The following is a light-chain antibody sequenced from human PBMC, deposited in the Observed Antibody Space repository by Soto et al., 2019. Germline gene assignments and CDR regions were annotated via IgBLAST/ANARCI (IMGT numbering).Light chain of an antibody. J-gene: IGKJ5*01. Sequence: DIQMTQSPSSLSASVGDRVTITCQASQDISNYLNWYQQKPGKAPKFLMYAAPTLQSGVPSRFSGSGSGTEFALTISSLQPEDFATYYCQQLKNYPLTFGGGTRLEIK. V-gene: IGKV1-9*01. CDR3: QQLKNYPLT. CDR1: QDISNY. CDR2: AAP.